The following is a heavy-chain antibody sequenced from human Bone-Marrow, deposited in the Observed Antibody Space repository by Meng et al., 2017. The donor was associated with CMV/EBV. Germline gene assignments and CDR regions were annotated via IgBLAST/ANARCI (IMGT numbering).Heavy chain of an antibody. J-gene: IGHJ4*02. V-gene: IGHV1-8*02. Sequence: ASVKVSCKASGYTFTGYYMHWVRQAPGQGLEWMGWMNPNSGNTGYAQKFQGRVTMTRNTSISTAYMELSSLRSEDTAVYYCAAAAGSPLNYWGQGTLVTVSS. CDR1: GYTFTGYY. D-gene: IGHD6-13*01. CDR2: MNPNSGNT. CDR3: AAAAGSPLNY.